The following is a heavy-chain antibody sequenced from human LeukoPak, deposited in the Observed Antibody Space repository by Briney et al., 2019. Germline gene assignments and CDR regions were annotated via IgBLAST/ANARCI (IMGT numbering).Heavy chain of an antibody. CDR3: AELGITMIGGV. D-gene: IGHD3-10*02. J-gene: IGHJ6*04. CDR1: GFTFSSYE. V-gene: IGHV3-48*03. Sequence: GGSLRLPCAASGFTFSSYEMNWVRRASGKGLEGVSYISSSGSTIYYADSVKGRFTISRDNAKSSLYLQMNSLRAEDTAVYYCAELGITMIGGVWGKGTTVTISS. CDR2: ISSSGSTI.